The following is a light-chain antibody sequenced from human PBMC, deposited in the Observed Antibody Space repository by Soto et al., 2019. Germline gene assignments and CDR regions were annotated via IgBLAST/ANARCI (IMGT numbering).Light chain of an antibody. J-gene: IGLJ1*01. CDR2: EVS. CDR3: SSYSGTNYHYV. Sequence: QSVLTQPPSASGSFGQSVTISGTGTSSDFGGYNYVSWYQQHPGKAPKLMIYEVSERPSGVPDRFSGSKSGNTASLTVSGLQADDEADYYCSSYSGTNYHYVFGTGTKVTVL. V-gene: IGLV2-8*01. CDR1: SSDFGGYNY.